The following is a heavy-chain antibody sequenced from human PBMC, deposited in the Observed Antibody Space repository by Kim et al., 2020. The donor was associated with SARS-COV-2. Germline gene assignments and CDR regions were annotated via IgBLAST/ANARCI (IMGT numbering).Heavy chain of an antibody. CDR1: GGSISSSSYY. J-gene: IGHJ4*02. D-gene: IGHD2-21*01. V-gene: IGHV4-39*01. CDR2: IYYSGST. CDR3: ARLDAEMAIY. Sequence: SETLSLTCTVSGGSISSSSYYWGWIRQPPGKGLEWIGSIYYSGSTYYNPSLKSRVTISVDTSKNQFSLKLSSVTAADTAVYYCARLDAEMAIYWGQGTLVTVSS.